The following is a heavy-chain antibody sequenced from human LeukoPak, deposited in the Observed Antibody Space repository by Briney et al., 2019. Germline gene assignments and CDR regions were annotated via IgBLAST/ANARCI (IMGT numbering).Heavy chain of an antibody. V-gene: IGHV4-34*01. CDR3: ARGVPPSYYGSGSYFRSRLTEYGMDV. CDR2: INHSGST. J-gene: IGHJ6*02. CDR1: GGSFSGYY. Sequence: SETLSLTCAVYGGSFSGYYWSWIRQPPGKGLEWIGEINHSGSTNYNPSLKSRVTISVDTSKNQFSLKLSSMTAADTAVYYCARGVPPSYYGSGSYFRSRLTEYGMDVWGQGTTVTVSS. D-gene: IGHD3-10*01.